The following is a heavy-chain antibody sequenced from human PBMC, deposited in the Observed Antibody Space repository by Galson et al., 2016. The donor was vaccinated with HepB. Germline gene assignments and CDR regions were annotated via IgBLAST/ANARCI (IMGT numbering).Heavy chain of an antibody. CDR1: GYSFSTYD. CDR2: VNPNSGNT. D-gene: IGHD3-10*01. J-gene: IGHJ2*01. Sequence: SVKVSCKASGYSFSTYDIVWVRQAPGQGLEWMGWVNPNSGNTGYAQKFRGRVTMTRDASLSTAYMELTSLTSEDTAVYYCTRDRSWPHWYFALWGRGTLVTVSS. CDR3: TRDRSWPHWYFAL. V-gene: IGHV1-8*01.